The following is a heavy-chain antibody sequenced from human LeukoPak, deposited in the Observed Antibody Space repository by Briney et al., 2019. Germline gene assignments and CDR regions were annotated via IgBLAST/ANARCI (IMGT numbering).Heavy chain of an antibody. Sequence: GASVKVSCKASGYTFTSYHMHWVRQAPGQGLEWMGIINPSGGTTNYAQKFQGRVTITADESTSTAYMELSSLRSEDTAVYYCARGEVTPLIQGFRFNWFDPWGQGTLVTVSS. CDR3: ARGEVTPLIQGFRFNWFDP. CDR2: INPSGGTT. D-gene: IGHD2-21*02. CDR1: GYTFTSYH. J-gene: IGHJ5*02. V-gene: IGHV1-46*01.